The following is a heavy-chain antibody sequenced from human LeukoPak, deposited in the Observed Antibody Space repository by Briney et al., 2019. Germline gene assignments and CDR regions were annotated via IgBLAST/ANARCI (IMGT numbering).Heavy chain of an antibody. CDR1: GFTVSSNY. V-gene: IGHV3-66*01. CDR3: ARDDYGGNAMDAFDI. Sequence: PGGSLRLSCAASGFTVSSNYMSWVRQAPGKGLEWVSVIYSGGSTYYADSVKGRFTISRDNSKNTLYLQMNSLRAEDTAVYYCARDDYGGNAMDAFDIWGQGTMVTVSS. CDR2: IYSGGST. J-gene: IGHJ3*02. D-gene: IGHD4-23*01.